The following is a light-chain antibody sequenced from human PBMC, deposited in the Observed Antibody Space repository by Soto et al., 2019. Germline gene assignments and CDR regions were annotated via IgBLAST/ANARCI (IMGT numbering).Light chain of an antibody. CDR2: AAS. CDR3: LQYRSFPRT. CDR1: QGIRDD. Sequence: DIQLTQSPSSLSASVGDRVTITCRASQGIRDDLGWYQQKAGEAPKRLIYAASSLHSGVPSRFSGSGSGTEFTLTISSLQPEDFVTYYCLQYRSFPRTFGQGTKVDIK. V-gene: IGKV1-17*01. J-gene: IGKJ1*01.